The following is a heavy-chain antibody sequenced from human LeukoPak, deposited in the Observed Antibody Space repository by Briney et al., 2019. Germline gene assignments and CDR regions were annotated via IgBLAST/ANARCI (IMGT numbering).Heavy chain of an antibody. V-gene: IGHV3-11*01. Sequence: NPGASLRLSCAASGFTFSDYYMSWIRQAPGKGLEWVSYISSSGSTIDYADSVKGRFTISSDNAKNSLYLQMNSLGAEETAVYYCARFRLTVTTYAHLDYRGQGTLVTVSS. CDR3: ARFRLTVTTYAHLDY. J-gene: IGHJ4*02. CDR1: GFTFSDYY. CDR2: ISSSGSTI. D-gene: IGHD4-17*01.